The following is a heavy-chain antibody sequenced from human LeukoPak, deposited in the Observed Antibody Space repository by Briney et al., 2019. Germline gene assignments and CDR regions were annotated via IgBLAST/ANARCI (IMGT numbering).Heavy chain of an antibody. J-gene: IGHJ6*02. CDR2: IYYSGST. D-gene: IGHD4-17*01. CDR3: ARASVTTHYYYGMDV. Sequence: SETLSLTCTVSGGSISSSSYYWGWIRQPPGKGLEWIGSIYYSGSTYYNPSLKSRVTISVDTSKNQFSLKLSSVTAADTAVYYCARASVTTHYYYGMDVWGQGTTVTVSS. V-gene: IGHV4-39*07. CDR1: GGSISSSSYY.